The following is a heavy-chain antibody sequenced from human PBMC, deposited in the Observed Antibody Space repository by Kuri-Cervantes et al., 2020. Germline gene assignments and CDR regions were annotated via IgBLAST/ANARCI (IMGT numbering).Heavy chain of an antibody. CDR2: IYHIANT. Sequence: SETLSLTCTVSGGSISSYYWSWIRQPPGKGLEWIGSIYHIANTYYNPSLRSRVTMSVDTSKNQFSLKLSSVTAADTAVYYCARTRITFGGVIVIRWFDPWGQGTLVTVSS. CDR3: ARTRITFGGVIVIRWFDP. CDR1: GGSISSYY. V-gene: IGHV4-59*04. D-gene: IGHD3-16*02. J-gene: IGHJ5*02.